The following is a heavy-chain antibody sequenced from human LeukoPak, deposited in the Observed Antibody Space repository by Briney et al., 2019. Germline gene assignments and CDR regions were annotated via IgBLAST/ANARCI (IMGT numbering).Heavy chain of an antibody. CDR2: ISASGGTT. D-gene: IGHD3-9*01. Sequence: GGSLRLSCTSSQLTFNRYVMAWVRQAPGKGLEWVSTISASGGTTYYADSVQGRFTISRDNSKNTLYLQMNSLRAEDTAVYYCATVEYYDILTGPHYFDYWGQGTLVTVSS. V-gene: IGHV3-23*01. CDR3: ATVEYYDILTGPHYFDY. J-gene: IGHJ4*02. CDR1: QLTFNRYV.